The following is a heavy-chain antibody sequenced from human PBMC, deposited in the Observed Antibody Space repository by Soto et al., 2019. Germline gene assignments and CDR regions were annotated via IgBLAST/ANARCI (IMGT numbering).Heavy chain of an antibody. CDR2: IYSGDVT. D-gene: IGHD2-8*01. CDR3: ARGQVMDHAYFDY. J-gene: IGHJ4*02. V-gene: IGHV3-53*01. CDR1: GFTVTTNC. Sequence: GGSLRLSCAASGFTVTTNCMSWVRQAPGKGLEWVSLIYSGDVTHHADSVRGRFSISRDSSKNTLYLHMNSLRAEDTGVYYCARGQVMDHAYFDYWGQGALVTVSS.